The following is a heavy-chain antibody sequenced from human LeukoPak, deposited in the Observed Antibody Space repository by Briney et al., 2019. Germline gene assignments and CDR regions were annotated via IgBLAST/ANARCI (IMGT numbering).Heavy chain of an antibody. CDR1: GYSFTSYW. V-gene: IGHV5-51*01. CDR3: ASDSSGYRDAFDI. CDR2: IYPGDSDT. Sequence: KISCKGSGYSFTSYWIGWVRQMPGKGLEWMGIIYPGDSDTRYSPSFQGQVTISADKSISTAYLQWSSLKASDTAMYYCASDSSGYRDAFDIWGQGTMVTVSS. J-gene: IGHJ3*02. D-gene: IGHD3-22*01.